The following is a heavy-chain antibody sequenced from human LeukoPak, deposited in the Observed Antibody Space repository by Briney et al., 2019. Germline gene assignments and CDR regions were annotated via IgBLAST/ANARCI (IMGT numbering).Heavy chain of an antibody. Sequence: SETLSLTCTVSGGSISSSSYYWGWIRQPPGKGVEWIGSIYYSGSTYYNPSLKSRVTISVDTSKNQFSLKLSSVTAADTAVYYCAAYYDFWSGYLNWFDPWGQETLVTVSS. D-gene: IGHD3-3*01. V-gene: IGHV4-39*07. J-gene: IGHJ5*02. CDR1: GGSISSSSYY. CDR2: IYYSGST. CDR3: AAYYDFWSGYLNWFDP.